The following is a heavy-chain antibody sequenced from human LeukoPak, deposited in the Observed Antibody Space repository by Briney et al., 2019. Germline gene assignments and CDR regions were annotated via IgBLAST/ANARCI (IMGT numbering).Heavy chain of an antibody. CDR1: GFTFSSDA. CDR3: AKSTAVAGTFDY. J-gene: IGHJ4*02. V-gene: IGHV3-23*01. CDR2: ISGSGGST. Sequence: GGSLRLSCAASGFTFSSDAMSWVRQAPGKGLEWVSAISGSGGSTYYADSVKGRFTISRDNSKNTLYLQMNSLRAEDTAVYYCAKSTAVAGTFDYWGQGTLVTVSS. D-gene: IGHD6-19*01.